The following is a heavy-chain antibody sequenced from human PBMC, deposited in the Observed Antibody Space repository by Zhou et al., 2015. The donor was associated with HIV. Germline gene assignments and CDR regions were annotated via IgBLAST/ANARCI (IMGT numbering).Heavy chain of an antibody. CDR3: AADPHGLEPVNYYYYMDV. Sequence: QMQLVQSGPEVKKPGTSVKVSCKASGFTFTSSAVQWVRQARGQRLEWIGWIVVGSGNTNYAQKFQERVTITRDMSTSTAYMELSSLRSEDTAVYYCAADPHGLEPVNYYYYMDVWGKGTTVTVSS. CDR1: GFTFTSSA. CDR2: IVVGSGNT. D-gene: IGHD1-1*01. J-gene: IGHJ6*03. V-gene: IGHV1-58*01.